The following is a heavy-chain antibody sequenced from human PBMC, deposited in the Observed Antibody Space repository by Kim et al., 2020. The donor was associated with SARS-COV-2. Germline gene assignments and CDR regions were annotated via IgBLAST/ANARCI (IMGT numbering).Heavy chain of an antibody. CDR2: IRFDGTEK. D-gene: IGHD1-26*01. V-gene: IGHV3-33*01. CDR3: ASDTGNYAAWEY. Sequence: GGSLRLSCAASGFTFSGFGMHWVRQAPGKGLEWVAVIRFDGTEKYYIDSVKGRFTISRDNAKNTLYLQMNSLRSEDTAVYYCASDTGNYAAWEYWGQGTLVTVSS. J-gene: IGHJ4*02. CDR1: GFTFSGFG.